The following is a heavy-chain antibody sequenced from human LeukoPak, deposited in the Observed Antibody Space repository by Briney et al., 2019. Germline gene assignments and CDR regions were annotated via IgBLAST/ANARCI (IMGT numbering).Heavy chain of an antibody. J-gene: IGHJ4*02. CDR3: ARSMVRGVIIDY. D-gene: IGHD3-10*01. CDR1: GFTFSSYS. CDR2: ISSSSYI. Sequence: GGSLRLSCAASGFTFSSYSMNWVRQAPGKGLEWVSSISSSSYIYYADSVKGRFTTSRDNAKNSLYLQMNSLRAEDTAVYYCARSMVRGVIIDYWGQGTLVTVSS. V-gene: IGHV3-21*01.